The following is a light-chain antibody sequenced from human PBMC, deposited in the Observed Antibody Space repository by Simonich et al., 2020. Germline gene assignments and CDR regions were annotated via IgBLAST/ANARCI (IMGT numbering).Light chain of an antibody. V-gene: IGLV2-14*01. J-gene: IGLJ2*01. CDR1: SSDVGGYNY. CDR2: DVS. Sequence: QSALTQPASVSGSPGQSITISCPGTSSDVGGYNYVSWYPQHPGNAPKLMIYDVSKPPSGVVYRFSGSKYGNTASLTISGLQAADEADYYCSSYTSSSTVVFGGGTKLTVL. CDR3: SSYTSSSTVV.